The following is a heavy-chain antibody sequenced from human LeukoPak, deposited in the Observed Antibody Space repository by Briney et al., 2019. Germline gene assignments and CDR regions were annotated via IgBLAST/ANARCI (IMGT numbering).Heavy chain of an antibody. CDR2: ISHDGSHK. CDR1: GFTFSSYA. D-gene: IGHD6-13*01. J-gene: IGHJ5*02. CDR3: ARDGSSSWWINWFDP. V-gene: IGHV3-30*04. Sequence: GGSLRLSCAASGFTFSSYAMHWVRQAPGKGLEWVAVISHDGSHKYYAASVKGRFTISRDNPKNTLFLQMNSLRPEDTAVYYCARDGSSSWWINWFDPWGQGTLVTVSS.